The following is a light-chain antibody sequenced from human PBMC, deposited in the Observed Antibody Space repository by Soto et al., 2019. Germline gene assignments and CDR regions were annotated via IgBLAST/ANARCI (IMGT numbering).Light chain of an antibody. V-gene: IGKV3-20*01. CDR2: DAS. CDR3: QQYGSSHIT. Sequence: EMVLRQSPGTLSFSTGERATLSSRTSQSVSSYLAWYQQKPGQAPRLLIYDASNRAAGIPARFSGSGSGTDFTLTISRLEPEDFAVYYCQQYGSSHITFGQGTRLEIK. CDR1: QSVSSY. J-gene: IGKJ5*01.